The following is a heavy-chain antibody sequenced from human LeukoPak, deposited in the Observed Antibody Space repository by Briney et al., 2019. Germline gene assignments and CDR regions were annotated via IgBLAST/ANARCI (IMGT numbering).Heavy chain of an antibody. Sequence: PSETLSLTCTVSGGSISSSSYYWGWIRQPPGKGLEWIGSIYYSGSTYYNPSLKSRFTISVDTSKNQFSLKLSSVTAADTAVYYCARDSGSSRNDAFDIWGQGTMVTVSS. CDR1: GGSISSSSYY. CDR2: IYYSGST. D-gene: IGHD6-13*01. V-gene: IGHV4-39*07. J-gene: IGHJ3*02. CDR3: ARDSGSSRNDAFDI.